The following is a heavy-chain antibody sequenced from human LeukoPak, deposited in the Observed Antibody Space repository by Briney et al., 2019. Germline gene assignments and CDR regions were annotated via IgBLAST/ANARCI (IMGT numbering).Heavy chain of an antibody. CDR1: GYTLTELS. CDR3: ATRPERLGELSSFDY. D-gene: IGHD3-16*02. V-gene: IGHV1-24*01. Sequence: ASVRVSHKFSGYTLTELSMHWVRRARGKGREGVGGFDSEDGETIYAQKFRGRDNMTEDTHTDTANMEGRSERWGDSAVYYWATRPERLGELSSFDYWGQGTLVTVSS. CDR2: FDSEDGET. J-gene: IGHJ4*02.